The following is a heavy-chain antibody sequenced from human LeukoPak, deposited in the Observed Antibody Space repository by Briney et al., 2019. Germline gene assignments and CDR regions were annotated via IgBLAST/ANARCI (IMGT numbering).Heavy chain of an antibody. D-gene: IGHD1-20*01. J-gene: IGHJ3*02. CDR1: GYTLTELS. Sequence: ASVKVSCKVSGYTLTELSMHWVRQAPGKGLEWMGGFDPEDGETIYAQKFRGRVTMTEDTSTDTAYMELSSLRSEDTAVYYCATITGTTRILDAFDIWGQGTMVTVSS. CDR3: ATITGTTRILDAFDI. V-gene: IGHV1-24*01. CDR2: FDPEDGET.